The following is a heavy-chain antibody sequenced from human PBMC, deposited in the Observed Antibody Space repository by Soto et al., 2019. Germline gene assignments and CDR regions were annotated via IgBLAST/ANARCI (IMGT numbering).Heavy chain of an antibody. V-gene: IGHV3-15*07. J-gene: IGHJ6*02. CDR3: TTATQEAAADGMDV. D-gene: IGHD6-13*01. CDR2: IKSKTDGGTT. Sequence: GGSLRLSCAASVFTFSNAWMNWVRQAPGKGLEWVGRIKSKTDGGTTDYAAPVKGRFTISRDDSKNTLYLQMNSLKTEDTAVYYCTTATQEAAADGMDVWGQGTTVTVSS. CDR1: VFTFSNAW.